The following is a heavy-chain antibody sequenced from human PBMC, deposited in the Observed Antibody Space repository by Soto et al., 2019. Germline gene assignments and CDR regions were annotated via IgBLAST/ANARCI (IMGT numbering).Heavy chain of an antibody. CDR2: IIPIFGTA. CDR3: ARDRIDIVANTYYYGMDV. J-gene: IGHJ6*02. CDR1: GYTFTSYG. D-gene: IGHD5-12*01. V-gene: IGHV1-69*13. Sequence: SVKVYCKASGYTFTSYGISWVRQAPRQGLEWMGGIIPIFGTANYAQKFQGRVTITADESTSTAYMELSSLRSEDTAVYYCARDRIDIVANTYYYGMDVWGQGTTVTVSS.